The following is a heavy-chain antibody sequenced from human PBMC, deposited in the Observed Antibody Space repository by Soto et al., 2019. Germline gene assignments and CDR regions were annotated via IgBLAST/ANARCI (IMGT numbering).Heavy chain of an antibody. Sequence: ASVKVSCKASGYTFTSYYMHWVRQAPGQGLEWMGIINPSGGSTSYAQKFQGRVTMTRDTSTSTVYMELSSLRSEDTAVYYCARDAIVRGVIEYYFDYWGQGTLVTVSS. J-gene: IGHJ4*02. D-gene: IGHD3-10*01. V-gene: IGHV1-46*03. CDR3: ARDAIVRGVIEYYFDY. CDR1: GYTFTSYY. CDR2: INPSGGST.